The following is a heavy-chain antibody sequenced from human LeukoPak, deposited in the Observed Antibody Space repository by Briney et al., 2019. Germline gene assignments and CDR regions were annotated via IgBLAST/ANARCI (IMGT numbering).Heavy chain of an antibody. CDR3: ARRGMYSSSGFDY. Sequence: GESLKISCKGSGYSFTTYWIGWVRQMPGKGLESMGIIYPGDSDIRYSSSFQGQVTISADKSISTAYLQWSSLKASDTAMYYCARRGMYSSSGFDYWGQGTLVTVSS. D-gene: IGHD6-6*01. J-gene: IGHJ4*02. CDR1: GYSFTTYW. V-gene: IGHV5-51*01. CDR2: IYPGDSDI.